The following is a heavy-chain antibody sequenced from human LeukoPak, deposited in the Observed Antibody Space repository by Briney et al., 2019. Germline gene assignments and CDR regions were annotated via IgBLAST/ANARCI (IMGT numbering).Heavy chain of an antibody. Sequence: SETLSLTCTVSGGSISSYYWSWIRQPPGKGLEWIGYIYYSGSTYYNPSLKSRVTISVDTSKNQFSLKLSSVTAADTAVYYCARVQRYYYGSGSPDWYFDLWGRGTLVTVSS. D-gene: IGHD3-10*01. J-gene: IGHJ2*01. CDR1: GGSISSYY. CDR3: ARVQRYYYGSGSPDWYFDL. V-gene: IGHV4-59*12. CDR2: IYYSGST.